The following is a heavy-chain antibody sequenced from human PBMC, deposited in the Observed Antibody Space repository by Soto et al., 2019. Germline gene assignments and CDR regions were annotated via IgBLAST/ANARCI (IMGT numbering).Heavy chain of an antibody. Sequence: VQLVESGGGLVQPGRSLRLSCAASGFRFEDYAMHWVRQAPGKGLEWVSGIAWDSDIIGYADSVKGRFTISRDNGKNSLYMQMNSLRPEDTALYYCAKDHYGSAIYGMDVWGQGTTVTVSS. D-gene: IGHD3-10*01. CDR3: AKDHYGSAIYGMDV. CDR2: IAWDSDII. V-gene: IGHV3-9*01. CDR1: GFRFEDYA. J-gene: IGHJ6*02.